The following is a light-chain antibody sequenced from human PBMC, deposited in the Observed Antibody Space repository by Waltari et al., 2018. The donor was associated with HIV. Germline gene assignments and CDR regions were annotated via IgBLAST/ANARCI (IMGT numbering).Light chain of an antibody. J-gene: IGKJ4*01. Sequence: EIVLTQSPPTLSLSPGERATLSCSASQSAGRFLAWYQQKPGQAPRLLIYDASKRATGIPVRFSGSGSGTDFTLTISSLEPEDFAVYYCQQRSSWPLTFGGGTKVEI. CDR3: QQRSSWPLT. CDR2: DAS. V-gene: IGKV3-11*01. CDR1: QSAGRF.